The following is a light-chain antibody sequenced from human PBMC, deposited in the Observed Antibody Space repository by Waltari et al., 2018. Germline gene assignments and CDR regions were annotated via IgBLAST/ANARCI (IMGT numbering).Light chain of an antibody. CDR1: SSDVGDYNY. CDR2: DVS. CDR3: STYAGSTVI. J-gene: IGLJ2*01. V-gene: IGLV2-8*01. Sequence: QSALTQPPSASGSPGQSVTISCTGASSDVGDYNYVSWYQQHPGKAPKLMIYDVSKRPSGVPERFSGSKSGNTASLTVSGLQAEDEADYYCSTYAGSTVIFGGGTKVTVL.